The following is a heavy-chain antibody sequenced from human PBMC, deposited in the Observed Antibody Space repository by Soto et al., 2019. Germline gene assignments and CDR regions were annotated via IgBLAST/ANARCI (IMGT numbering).Heavy chain of an antibody. CDR1: GFTFSSYG. V-gene: IGHV3-33*01. CDR2: IWYDGSNK. J-gene: IGHJ4*02. D-gene: IGHD3-22*01. CDR3: AREKYYYDSSALEGVDY. Sequence: GGSLRLSCAAAGFTFSSYGMHWVRQAQGKGLEWVAVIWYDGSNKYYADSVKGRFTISRDNSKNTLYLQMNSLRAEDTAVYYCAREKYYYDSSALEGVDYWGQGTLGTVSS.